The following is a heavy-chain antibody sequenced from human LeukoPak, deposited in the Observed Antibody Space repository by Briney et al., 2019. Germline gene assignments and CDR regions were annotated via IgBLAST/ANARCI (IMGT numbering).Heavy chain of an antibody. V-gene: IGHV1-2*02. CDR3: ARAPSYGSSWYLVDY. Sequence: ASVKVSCKASGYTFTGYYMHWVGQAPGQGLEWMGWINPNSGDTNSAQKFQGRVTMTRDTSINTAYMELSRLTSDDTAVYYCARAPSYGSSWYLVDYWGQGTLVTVSS. D-gene: IGHD6-13*01. CDR1: GYTFTGYY. CDR2: INPNSGDT. J-gene: IGHJ4*02.